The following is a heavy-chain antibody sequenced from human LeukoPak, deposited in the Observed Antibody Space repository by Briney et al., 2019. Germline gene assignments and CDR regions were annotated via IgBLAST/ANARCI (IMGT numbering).Heavy chain of an antibody. CDR1: GGSLSSYY. CDR2: IYYSGST. CDR3: ARDDSSGYLNWFDP. V-gene: IGHV4-59*01. D-gene: IGHD3-22*01. J-gene: IGHJ5*02. Sequence: SETLSLTCTVSGGSLSSYYWSWIRQPPGKGLEWIGYIYYSGSTYDNPSLKSRVTISRDTSKNQFSLKLSSVTAADTAVYYCARDDSSGYLNWFDPWGQGTLVTVSS.